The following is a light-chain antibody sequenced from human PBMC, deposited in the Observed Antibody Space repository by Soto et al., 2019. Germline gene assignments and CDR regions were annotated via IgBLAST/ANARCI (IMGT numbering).Light chain of an antibody. CDR2: GAS. V-gene: IGKV3-15*01. J-gene: IGKJ4*01. Sequence: EIVMTQSPATLSVSPGERVTLSCRASQSVRSNLAWYQQKPGQVPRVLIYGASTRAIGIPDRFSGSGSGTEFTLTISSLQSEAVAVYYCQHYNNLWGFGGGTKVEIK. CDR1: QSVRSN. CDR3: QHYNNLWG.